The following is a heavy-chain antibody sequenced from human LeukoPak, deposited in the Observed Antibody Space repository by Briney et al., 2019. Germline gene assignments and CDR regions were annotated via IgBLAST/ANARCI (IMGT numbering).Heavy chain of an antibody. CDR1: GFTFSRYA. CDR3: ARDGFFGPVAAYLDY. CDR2: VNSDGSST. J-gene: IGHJ4*02. D-gene: IGHD3-3*01. V-gene: IGHV3-74*01. Sequence: GGSLRLSCAASGFTFSRYAMHWVRQAPGKGLVWLTRVNSDGSSTSYADSVKGRFTIPRDNAMNTLYLQMNSLRAEDTAGYYCARDGFFGPVAAYLDYWGQGTPVTVSS.